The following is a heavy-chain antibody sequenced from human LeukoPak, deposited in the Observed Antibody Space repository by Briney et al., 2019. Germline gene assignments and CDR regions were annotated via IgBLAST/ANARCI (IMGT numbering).Heavy chain of an antibody. CDR3: ARDAMVRGVIPHFDY. CDR1: GFTFSSYE. V-gene: IGHV3-48*03. CDR2: VSSSGSTI. Sequence: GGSLRLSCAASGFTFSSYEMNWVRQALGKGLEWVSYVSSSGSTIYYADSVKGRFTISRDNAKNSLYLQMNSLRAEDTAVYYCARDAMVRGVIPHFDYWGQGTLVTVSS. D-gene: IGHD3-10*01. J-gene: IGHJ4*02.